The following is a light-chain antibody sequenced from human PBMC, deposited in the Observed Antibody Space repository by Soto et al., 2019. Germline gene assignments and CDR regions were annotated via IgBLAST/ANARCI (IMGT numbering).Light chain of an antibody. CDR2: TAS. CDR1: QDIRNN. V-gene: IGKV1-6*02. J-gene: IGKJ1*01. Sequence: IRLTQSPSSLSASVGDRVTITCRASQDIRNNLGWYQQKPGRAPKLLIFTASGLQSGVPSRFSGRGSGTDFTLTISSLQPEDFATYYCLQDSIYPWTFGQGTKVDIK. CDR3: LQDSIYPWT.